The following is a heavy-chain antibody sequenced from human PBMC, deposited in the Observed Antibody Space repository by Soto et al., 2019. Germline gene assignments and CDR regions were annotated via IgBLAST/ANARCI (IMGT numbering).Heavy chain of an antibody. CDR2: ISAAGDP. CDR1: GFTFRNYD. V-gene: IGHV3-13*05. Sequence: EVQLVESGGGLVQPGGSLRLSCEASGFTFRNYDMHWVRQGTGKGLEWVSGISAAGDPDYADSVEGRFTISRENAQNSFFLQMNSLRVGDTAVYYCARTDRDFYGLDVGGQRTTVIVSS. J-gene: IGHJ6*02. CDR3: ARTDRDFYGLDV.